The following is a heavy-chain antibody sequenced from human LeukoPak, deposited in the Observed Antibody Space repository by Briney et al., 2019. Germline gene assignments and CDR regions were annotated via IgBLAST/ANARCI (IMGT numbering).Heavy chain of an antibody. CDR1: GYTFTSYG. J-gene: IGHJ5*02. V-gene: IGHV1-18*01. Sequence: GASVKVSCKASGYTFTSYGISWVRQAPGQGLEWMGWISAYNGNTNYAQKLQGRVTMTTDTSTSTAYMELRSLRSDDTAVYYCARVHTTVTTHWFDPWGQGTLVTVSS. CDR2: ISAYNGNT. D-gene: IGHD4-17*01. CDR3: ARVHTTVTTHWFDP.